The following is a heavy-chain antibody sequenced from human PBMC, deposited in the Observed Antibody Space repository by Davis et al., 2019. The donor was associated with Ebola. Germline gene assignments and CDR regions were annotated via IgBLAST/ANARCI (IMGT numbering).Heavy chain of an antibody. Sequence: ASVKVSCKPSGYTFTNYRISWVRQAPGQGLEWMGWISGHNGNTNYAQRFQGRVSLTTDTASRTAYMELRSLRSEDTAVYYCAREMRWSGGSHYHYGMDVWGQGTTVIVSS. D-gene: IGHD3-3*01. V-gene: IGHV1-18*01. CDR2: ISGHNGNT. CDR1: GYTFTNYR. J-gene: IGHJ6*01. CDR3: AREMRWSGGSHYHYGMDV.